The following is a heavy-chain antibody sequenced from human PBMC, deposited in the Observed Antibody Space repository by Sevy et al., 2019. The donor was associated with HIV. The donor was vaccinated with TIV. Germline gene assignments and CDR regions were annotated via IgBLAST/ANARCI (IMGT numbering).Heavy chain of an antibody. V-gene: IGHV3-33*01. CDR3: ARDQYSSYSNVWYY. J-gene: IGHJ4*02. CDR1: GFTFSSYG. CDR2: IWYDGSNK. Sequence: GGSLRLSCAASGFTFSSYGMHWVRQAPGKGLEWVAVIWYDGSNKYYADSVKGRFTISRDNSKNKLYLQMNSLRAEDTAVYYCARDQYSSYSNVWYYWGQGTLVTVSS. D-gene: IGHD6-19*01.